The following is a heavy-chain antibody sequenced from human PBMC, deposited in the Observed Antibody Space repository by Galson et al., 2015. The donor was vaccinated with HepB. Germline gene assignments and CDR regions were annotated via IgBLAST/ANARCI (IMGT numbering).Heavy chain of an antibody. V-gene: IGHV3-53*01. CDR3: ASEWFGPKNYYYYGMDV. D-gene: IGHD3-10*01. Sequence: SLRLSCAASGFTVSSNYMSWVRQAPGKGLEWVSVIYSGGSTYYADSVKGRFTISRDNSKNTLYLQMNSLRAEDTAVYYCASEWFGPKNYYYYGMDVWGQGTTVTVSS. J-gene: IGHJ6*02. CDR1: GFTVSSNY. CDR2: IYSGGST.